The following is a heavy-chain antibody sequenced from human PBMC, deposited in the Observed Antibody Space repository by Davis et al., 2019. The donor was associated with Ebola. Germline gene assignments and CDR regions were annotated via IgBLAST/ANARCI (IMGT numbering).Heavy chain of an antibody. V-gene: IGHV1-18*01. CDR1: GYTFTSYG. J-gene: IGHJ6*02. D-gene: IGHD4-11*01. CDR2: ISAYNGNT. CDR3: ASSYSNFYYGMDV. Sequence: ASVKVSCKASGYTFTSYGISWVRQAPGQGLEWMGWISAYNGNTNYAQKFQGRVTITADESTSTAYMELSSLRSEDTAVYYCASSYSNFYYGMDVWGQGTTVTVSS.